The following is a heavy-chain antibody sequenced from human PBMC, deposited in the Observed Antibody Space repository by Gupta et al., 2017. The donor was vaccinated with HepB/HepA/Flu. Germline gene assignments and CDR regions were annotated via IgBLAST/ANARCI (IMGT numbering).Heavy chain of an antibody. J-gene: IGHJ4*02. V-gene: IGHV4-34*01. CDR2: INHSGST. D-gene: IGHD4-23*01. CDR1: GGSFSGYY. CDR3: ATAATVVTPYDY. Sequence: QLQLQQWGAGLLKPSETLSLTCAVYGGSFSGYYWSWIRQPPGKGLEWIGEINHSGSTNYNPSLKSRVTISVDTSKNQFSLKLSSVTAADTAVYYCATAATVVTPYDYWGQGTLVTVSS.